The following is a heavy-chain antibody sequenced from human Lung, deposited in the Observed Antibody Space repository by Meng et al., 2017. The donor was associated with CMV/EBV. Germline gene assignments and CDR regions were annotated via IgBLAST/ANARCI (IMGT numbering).Heavy chain of an antibody. CDR1: GFTFNSYA. V-gene: IGHV3-23*01. J-gene: IGHJ3*02. CDR2: ISGSSDST. Sequence: GEXXRISCAGSGFTFNSYAMGWVRQAPGKGLEWDTSISGSSDSTYYADSVKGRFTISRDSSKNTLYLQMNSLRAEDTALYYCARDQQSIFGRRGAFDIWGQGTMVTVSS. CDR3: ARDQQSIFGRRGAFDI. D-gene: IGHD3-3*01.